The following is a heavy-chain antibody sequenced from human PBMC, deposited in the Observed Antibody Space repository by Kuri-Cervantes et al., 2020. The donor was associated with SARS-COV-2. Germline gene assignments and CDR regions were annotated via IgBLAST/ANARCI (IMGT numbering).Heavy chain of an antibody. J-gene: IGHJ5*02. CDR3: ARVWFGEFDWFDP. CDR2: INHSGST. Sequence: GSLRLSCTVSGGSISSYYWSWIRQPPGKGLEWIGEINHSGSTNYNPSLKSRVTISVDTSKNQFSLKLSSVTAADTAVYYCARVWFGEFDWFDPWGQGTLVTVSS. CDR1: GGSISSYY. V-gene: IGHV4-34*01. D-gene: IGHD3-10*01.